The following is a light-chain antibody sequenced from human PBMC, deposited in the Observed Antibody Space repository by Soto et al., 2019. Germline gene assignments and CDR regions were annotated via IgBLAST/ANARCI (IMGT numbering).Light chain of an antibody. CDR2: VAS. CDR3: QQYNNWPLMYT. Sequence: DIQMTQSPPSLSASVGDRVTITCRASQSINSYLNWYQQKPGKAPDLLIYVASSLQSGVPSRFSGSGSGTDFTLTISSLQPEDSATYYCQQYNNWPLMYTFGQGTKLEIK. V-gene: IGKV1-39*01. J-gene: IGKJ2*01. CDR1: QSINSY.